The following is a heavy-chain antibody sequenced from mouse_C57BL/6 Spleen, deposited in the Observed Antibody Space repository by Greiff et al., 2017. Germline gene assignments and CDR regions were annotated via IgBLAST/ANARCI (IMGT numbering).Heavy chain of an antibody. CDR1: GFTFSDYG. CDR3: ARSNYVDYAMDY. D-gene: IGHD2-5*01. J-gene: IGHJ4*01. Sequence: EVQRVESGGGLVKPGGSLKLSCAASGFTFSDYGMHWVRQAPEKGLEWVSYIRSGSSTIYYADTVKGRFTISRDNAKNTLFLQMTSLRSEETAMYYCARSNYVDYAMDYWGQGTSVTVSS. V-gene: IGHV5-17*01. CDR2: IRSGSSTI.